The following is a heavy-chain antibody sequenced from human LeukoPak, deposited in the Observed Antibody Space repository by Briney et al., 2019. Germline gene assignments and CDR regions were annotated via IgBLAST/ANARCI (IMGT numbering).Heavy chain of an antibody. V-gene: IGHV4-39*01. CDR2: IYYSGST. CDR1: VGSISSSSYY. Sequence: SETLSLTCTVSVGSISSSSYYWGWIRQPPGKGLGWIGSIYYSGSTYYNPSLKSRVTISVDTSKNQLSLKLSSVTAADTAVYCCVRLFRGSMARGDYWGQGTLVTVSS. D-gene: IGHD3-10*01. J-gene: IGHJ4*02. CDR3: VRLFRGSMARGDY.